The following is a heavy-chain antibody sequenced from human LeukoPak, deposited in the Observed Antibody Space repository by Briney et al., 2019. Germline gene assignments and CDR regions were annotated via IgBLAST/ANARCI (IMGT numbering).Heavy chain of an antibody. CDR2: ISYDGTNK. CDR1: GFTFSGYV. CDR3: AKVGRLYASGWYQLDY. J-gene: IGHJ4*02. Sequence: PGGSLRLSCAASGFTFSGYVMTWVRQAPGEGLEWVAVISYDGTNKYYVDSVKGRFIISRDNSKNTLYLEMNSLRVEDTAVYYCAKVGRLYASGWYQLDYWGQGVLVTVSS. V-gene: IGHV3-30*18. D-gene: IGHD6-19*01.